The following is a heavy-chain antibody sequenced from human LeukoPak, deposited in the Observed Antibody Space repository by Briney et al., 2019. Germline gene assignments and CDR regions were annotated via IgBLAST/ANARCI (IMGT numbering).Heavy chain of an antibody. V-gene: IGHV4-4*07. J-gene: IGHJ3*02. CDR3: ARERGNLRGDAFDI. Sequence: PETLSLTCTVPGDSISAFYWTWIRQPAGKGLEWIGRIYSSGNTNYNPSLMSRVTMSIDTSKNQFSLKLTSVTAADTAVYYCARERGNLRGDAFDIWGQGTMVTVSS. CDR2: IYSSGNT. CDR1: GDSISAFY. D-gene: IGHD3-10*01.